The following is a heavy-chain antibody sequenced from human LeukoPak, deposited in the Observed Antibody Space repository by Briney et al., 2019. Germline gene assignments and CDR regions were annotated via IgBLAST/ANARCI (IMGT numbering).Heavy chain of an antibody. CDR3: TTVMAADFDY. Sequence: GGSLRLSCAASGFTFSNAWMSWVRQAPGKGLEWVGRIKSKTGGGTTDYAAPVKGRFTISRDDSKNTLYLQMNSLKTEDTAVYYCTTVMAADFDYWGQGTLVTVSS. V-gene: IGHV3-15*01. CDR1: GFTFSNAW. D-gene: IGHD5-24*01. J-gene: IGHJ4*02. CDR2: IKSKTGGGTT.